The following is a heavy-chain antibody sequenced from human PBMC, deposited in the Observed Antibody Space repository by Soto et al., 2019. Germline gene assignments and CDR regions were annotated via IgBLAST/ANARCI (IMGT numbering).Heavy chain of an antibody. CDR3: AKDDPLGCTNGVCYTSGGMDV. CDR2: INAGNGNT. J-gene: IGHJ6*02. V-gene: IGHV1-3*01. CDR1: GYIFTDYV. D-gene: IGHD2-8*01. Sequence: GASVKVSCKTSGYIFTDYVLHWVRQAPGQSLQWMGWINAGNGNTKYSQNFQGRVTMTRNTSASTAYMELSSLRSEDTAVYYCAKDDPLGCTNGVCYTSGGMDVWGQGTTVTVSS.